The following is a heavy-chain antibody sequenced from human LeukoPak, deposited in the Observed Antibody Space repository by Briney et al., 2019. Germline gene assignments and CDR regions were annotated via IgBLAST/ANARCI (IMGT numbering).Heavy chain of an antibody. CDR1: GGSISSYY. Sequence: SETLSLTCTVSGGSISSYYWSWIRQPAGKGLEWIGRIYTSGSTNYNPSLKSRVTISVDKSKNQLSLKLSSVTAADTAVYYCARIGSTSFDYWGQGTLVTVSS. CDR2: IYTSGST. J-gene: IGHJ4*02. V-gene: IGHV4-4*07. CDR3: ARIGSTSFDY. D-gene: IGHD2-2*01.